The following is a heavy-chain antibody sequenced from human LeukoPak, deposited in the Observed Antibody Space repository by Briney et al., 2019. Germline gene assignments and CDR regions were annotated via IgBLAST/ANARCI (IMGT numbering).Heavy chain of an antibody. CDR2: INPNSGGT. Sequence: ASVKVSCKASGYTFTGYYMHWVRQAPGQGLEWMGWINPNSGGTNYAQKFQGRVTMTRDTSISTACMELSSLRSEDTAVYYCARGRGGYDFVQGPDYYYYYMNVWGKGTTVTISS. V-gene: IGHV1-2*02. CDR1: GYTFTGYY. J-gene: IGHJ6*03. D-gene: IGHD5-12*01. CDR3: ARGRGGYDFVQGPDYYYYYMNV.